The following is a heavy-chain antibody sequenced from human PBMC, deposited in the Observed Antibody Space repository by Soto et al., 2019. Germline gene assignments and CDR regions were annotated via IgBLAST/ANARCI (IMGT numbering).Heavy chain of an antibody. Sequence: SVKVSCKASGFTFTSSAMQWVRQARGQRLEWIGWIVVGSGNTNYAQKFQERVTITRDMSTSTAYMELSSLRSEDTAVYYCAAATSTVTPFYYYYGMDVWGQGTTVTVSS. V-gene: IGHV1-58*02. CDR2: IVVGSGNT. CDR3: AAATSTVTPFYYYYGMDV. D-gene: IGHD4-17*01. J-gene: IGHJ6*02. CDR1: GFTFTSSA.